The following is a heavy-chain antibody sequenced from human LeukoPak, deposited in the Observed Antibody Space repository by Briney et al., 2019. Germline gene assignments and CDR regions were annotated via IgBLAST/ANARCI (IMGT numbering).Heavy chain of an antibody. V-gene: IGHV4-30-2*01. Sequence: SETLSLTCAVSGGSISSGAFSWGWIRQPPGKGLEWIGYVYHNGNTYYNPSLESRVTISGGRSKNQVSLRLSSVTAADTAVYYCARGKVGATFDHWGQGTLVTVSS. D-gene: IGHD1-26*01. CDR1: GGSISSGAFS. J-gene: IGHJ4*02. CDR2: VYHNGNT. CDR3: ARGKVGATFDH.